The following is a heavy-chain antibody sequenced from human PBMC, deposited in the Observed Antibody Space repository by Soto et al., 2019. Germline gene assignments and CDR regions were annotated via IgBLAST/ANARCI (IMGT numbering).Heavy chain of an antibody. CDR1: GYTFTSYG. J-gene: IGHJ6*02. Sequence: ASVKVSCKASGYTFTSYGISWARQSSGQGLERIGWIRAYNGNTNYAQKPPGRVTMTADTSTITAYMELMSLRSDDTAVYYCARISSRFHGMDVWGQGSTLT. CDR2: IRAYNGNT. D-gene: IGHD3-3*01. CDR3: ARISSRFHGMDV. V-gene: IGHV1-18*01.